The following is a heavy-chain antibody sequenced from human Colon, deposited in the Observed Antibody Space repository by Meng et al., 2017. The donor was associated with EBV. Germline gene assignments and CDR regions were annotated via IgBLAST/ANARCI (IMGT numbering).Heavy chain of an antibody. CDR1: GVSISSNIR. D-gene: IGHD1-26*01. CDR2: IDDSGST. Sequence: VQLKESGPGLVKPSGTLSLTCGVPGVSISSNIRWTWVRQPPGKGLEWIGDIDDSGSTNYNPSLNSRISISLDKSKNHFSLKVNSVTAADTAVYYCARGKQDAWELLAYWGQGALVTVSS. CDR3: ARGKQDAWELLAY. J-gene: IGHJ4*02. V-gene: IGHV4-4*02.